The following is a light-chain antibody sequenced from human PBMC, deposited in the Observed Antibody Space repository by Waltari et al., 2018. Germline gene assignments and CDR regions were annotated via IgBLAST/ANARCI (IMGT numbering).Light chain of an antibody. CDR3: SSRDSGAHRHV. J-gene: IGLJ1*01. V-gene: IGLV3-19*01. CDR1: SLRSYY. CDR2: GQN. Sequence: SSELTQDPAVSVALGQTVRITCQGDSLRSYYATWYQQKAGQAPILVIYGQNNRPSGIPDRFSGSYSERTASLTITGAQAEDEADYYCSSRDSGAHRHVFGTGTKVTVL.